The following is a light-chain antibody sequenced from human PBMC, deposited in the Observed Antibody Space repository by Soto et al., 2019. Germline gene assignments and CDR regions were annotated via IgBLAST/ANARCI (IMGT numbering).Light chain of an antibody. Sequence: DIQMTQSPSTLSASVGDRVTITCRASQSISSWLAWYQQKPGKAPKLLIYKASSLETGVPSRFSGSGSGTEFTLIISSLQPDDFAGYDCQQYGSSSPWTFGQGTKVEIK. J-gene: IGKJ1*01. CDR3: QQYGSSSPWT. V-gene: IGKV1-5*03. CDR1: QSISSW. CDR2: KAS.